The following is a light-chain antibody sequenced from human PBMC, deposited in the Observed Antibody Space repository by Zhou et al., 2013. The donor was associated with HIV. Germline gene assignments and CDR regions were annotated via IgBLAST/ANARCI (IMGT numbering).Light chain of an antibody. J-gene: IGKJ4*01. CDR2: AAS. CDR3: QQLYSYPNT. CDR1: QSISGY. Sequence: DIQMTQSPSSLSASVGDTVTITCRASQSISGYLNWYQQKPGKAPMLLIYAASSLQSGVPSRFSGSGSGTDFTLTISSLQPEDFATYYCQQLYSYPNTFGGGTKVEIK. V-gene: IGKV1-39*01.